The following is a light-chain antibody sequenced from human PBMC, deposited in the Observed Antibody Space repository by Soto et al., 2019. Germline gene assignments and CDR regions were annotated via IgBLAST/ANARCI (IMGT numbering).Light chain of an antibody. J-gene: IGKJ1*01. V-gene: IGKV3-11*01. CDR2: DAS. Sequence: EIVLTQSPATLSLSPGERATLSCRASQSVSSSLAWYQQKLGQAPRLLIYDASNRATGIPARFSGSGSGTDFTLTISSLAPEDFAVYYCQQRSNWPRTFGQGTKVEIK. CDR3: QQRSNWPRT. CDR1: QSVSSS.